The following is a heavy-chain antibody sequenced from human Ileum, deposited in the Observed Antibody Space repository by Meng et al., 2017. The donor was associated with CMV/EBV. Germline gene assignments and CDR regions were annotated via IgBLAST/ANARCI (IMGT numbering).Heavy chain of an antibody. J-gene: IGHJ4*02. Sequence: GESLKISCAASGFTLDDYTMHWVRQVPGKGLEWVSLISWDGDSTYYADSVKGRFTISRDNNKNSLYLQMNSLRSEDTAFYFCAKSTGHRYYYFEYWGQGTLVTVSS. CDR2: ISWDGDST. V-gene: IGHV3-43*01. CDR3: AKSTGHRYYYFEY. CDR1: GFTLDDYT. D-gene: IGHD5-18*01.